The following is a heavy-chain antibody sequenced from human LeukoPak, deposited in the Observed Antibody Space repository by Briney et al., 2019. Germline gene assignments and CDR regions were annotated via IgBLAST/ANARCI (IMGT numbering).Heavy chain of an antibody. V-gene: IGHV4-34*01. J-gene: IGHJ4*02. CDR3: ARESNYYGSGTYSAFDY. Sequence: PSETLSLTCAVYGGSFNEYSWNWIRQSPGKGLEWIGEINHSGNTNYNPSLESRVTISVDTSKSQFSLNLTSLTAADTAIYYCARESNYYGSGTYSAFDYWGQGTLVTVSS. CDR1: GGSFNEYS. D-gene: IGHD3-10*01. CDR2: INHSGNT.